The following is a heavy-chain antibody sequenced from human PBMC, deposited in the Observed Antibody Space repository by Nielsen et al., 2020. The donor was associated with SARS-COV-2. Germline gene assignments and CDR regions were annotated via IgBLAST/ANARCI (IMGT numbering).Heavy chain of an antibody. CDR2: ITSSSSNI. V-gene: IGHV3-11*06. J-gene: IGHJ6*02. CDR3: GMTTDFYYYGMDV. Sequence: GESLKISCAASGFTFSDHYMTWIRQAPGKGLEWVSSITSSSSNIHYADSMKGRFTISRDNAKNSLFLQMNSLRAEDTAVYYCGMTTDFYYYGMDVWGQGTAVTVSS. D-gene: IGHD1-1*01. CDR1: GFTFSDHY.